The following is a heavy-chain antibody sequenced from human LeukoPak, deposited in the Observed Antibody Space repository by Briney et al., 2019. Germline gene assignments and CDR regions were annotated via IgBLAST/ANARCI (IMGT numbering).Heavy chain of an antibody. D-gene: IGHD2-15*01. J-gene: IGHJ3*02. CDR2: LNNDGCST. CDR3: ARIAWDAFDI. CDR1: GFTFSSYW. V-gene: IGHV3-74*01. Sequence: GGSLRLSCAASGFTFSSYWMHWVRQAPGKGLVWVSRLNNDGCSTNYADSVKGRFTISRDNAKNTLYLQMNSLRAEDTAVYYCARIAWDAFDIWGQGTMVTVSS.